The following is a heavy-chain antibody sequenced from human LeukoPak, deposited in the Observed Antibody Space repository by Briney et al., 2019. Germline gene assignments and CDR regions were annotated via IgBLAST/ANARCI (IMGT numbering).Heavy chain of an antibody. CDR3: AREDTGVAFDI. Sequence: GRSLRLSCAASRFTFSSYEMNWVRQAPGKGLEWVSYISGSGIKHYADSVKGRFTISRDNAKNSLYLQMNSLRVEDTAVYYCAREDTGVAFDIWGQGTTVTV. CDR2: ISGSGIK. D-gene: IGHD2-8*01. J-gene: IGHJ3*02. CDR1: RFTFSSYE. V-gene: IGHV3-48*03.